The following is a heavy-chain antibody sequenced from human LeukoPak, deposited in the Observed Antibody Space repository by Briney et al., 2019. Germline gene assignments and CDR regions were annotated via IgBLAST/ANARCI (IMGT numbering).Heavy chain of an antibody. CDR2: IIPIFGTA. J-gene: IGHJ4*02. Sequence: EASVKVSCKASGGTFSSYAISWVRQAPGQGLEWMGGIIPIFGTANYAQKFQGRVTFTADESTSTAYMELSSLRSEDTAVYYCARPYTPNIVVVPAAMGYWGQGTLVTVSS. CDR3: ARPYTPNIVVVPAAMGY. D-gene: IGHD2-2*01. CDR1: GGTFSSYA. V-gene: IGHV1-69*01.